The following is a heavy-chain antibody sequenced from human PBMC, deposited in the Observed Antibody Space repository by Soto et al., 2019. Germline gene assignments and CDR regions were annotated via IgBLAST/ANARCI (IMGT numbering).Heavy chain of an antibody. Sequence: ASVKVSCKASGGTFSSYAISWVRQAPGQGLEWMGGIIPIFGTANYAQKFQGRVTITADESTSTAYMELSSLRSEDTAVYYCQYSGSYYVDYWGQGTLVTVSS. CDR2: IIPIFGTA. D-gene: IGHD1-26*01. V-gene: IGHV1-69*13. CDR3: QYSGSYYVDY. CDR1: GGTFSSYA. J-gene: IGHJ4*02.